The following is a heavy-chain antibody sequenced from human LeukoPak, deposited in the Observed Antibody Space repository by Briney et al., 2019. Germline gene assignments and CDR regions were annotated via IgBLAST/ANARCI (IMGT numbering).Heavy chain of an antibody. CDR2: ISSSSSYI. CDR1: GFTFSSYS. V-gene: IGHV3-21*01. D-gene: IGHD2-2*01. Sequence: GGSLRLSCAASGFTFSSYSMNWVRQAPGKGLEWVSSISSSSSYIYYADSVKGRFTISRDNAKNSLCLQMNSLRAEDTAVYYFARDLRSYDPPTPDAFDIWGQPTMVTDCS. CDR3: ARDLRSYDPPTPDAFDI. J-gene: IGHJ3*02.